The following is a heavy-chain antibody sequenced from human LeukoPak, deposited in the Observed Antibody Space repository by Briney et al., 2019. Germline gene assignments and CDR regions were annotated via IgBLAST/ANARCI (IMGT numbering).Heavy chain of an antibody. D-gene: IGHD2-2*02. CDR3: ARDYSCSSTSCYTARSDAFDI. CDR1: GFTFSNYY. V-gene: IGHV3-11*04. J-gene: IGHJ3*02. CDR2: ISSSGSTI. Sequence: GGSLRLSCAASGFTFSNYYMSWVRQAPGKGLEWVSYISSSGSTIYYADSVKGRFTISRDNAKNSLYLQMNSLRAEDTAIYYCARDYSCSSTSCYTARSDAFDIWGQGTMVTVSS.